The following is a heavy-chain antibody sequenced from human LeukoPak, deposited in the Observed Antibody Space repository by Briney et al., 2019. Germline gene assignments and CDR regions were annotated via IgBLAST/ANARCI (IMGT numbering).Heavy chain of an antibody. CDR3: ARGRENCGGDCYYFDY. CDR1: GYTFTSYD. D-gene: IGHD2-21*02. Sequence: ASVKVSCKASGYTFTSYDINWVRQATGQGLEWMGWMNPNSGNTGYAQKFQGRVTMTRNTSISTAYMELSSLRSEDTAVYYCARGRENCGGDCYYFDYWGQGTLVTVSS. CDR2: MNPNSGNT. J-gene: IGHJ4*02. V-gene: IGHV1-8*01.